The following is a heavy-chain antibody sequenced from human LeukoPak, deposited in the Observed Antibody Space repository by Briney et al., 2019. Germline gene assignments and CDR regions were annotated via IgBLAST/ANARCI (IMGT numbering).Heavy chain of an antibody. Sequence: ASVKVSCKASGGTFSSYAISWVRQAPGQGLEWMGRIIPIFGTANYAQKFKGRVTITTDESTSTAYMELSSLRSEDTAVYYCARDPILWGGYYYGNYFDYWGQGTLVTVSS. V-gene: IGHV1-69*05. CDR3: ARDPILWGGYYYGNYFDY. J-gene: IGHJ4*02. CDR1: GGTFSSYA. CDR2: IIPIFGTA. D-gene: IGHD3-22*01.